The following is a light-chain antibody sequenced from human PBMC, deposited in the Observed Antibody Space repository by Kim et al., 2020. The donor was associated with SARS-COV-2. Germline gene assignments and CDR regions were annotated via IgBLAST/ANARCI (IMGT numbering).Light chain of an antibody. V-gene: IGLV3-19*01. Sequence: SSELTQDPAVSVALGQTVRITCQGDSLRSYYATWYQQKPGQAPIIVIYGKNIRPSGIPDRFSGSSSGNTAFLTITGTQAGDEADYYCNSRDSSDNVVFGGGTQLTVL. CDR2: GKN. CDR3: NSRDSSDNVV. CDR1: SLRSYY. J-gene: IGLJ2*01.